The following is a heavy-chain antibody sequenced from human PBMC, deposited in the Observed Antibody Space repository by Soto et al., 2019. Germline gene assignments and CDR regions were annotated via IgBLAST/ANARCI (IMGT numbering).Heavy chain of an antibody. J-gene: IGHJ1*01. Sequence: EVQLLESGGGLVQPGESLKISCAVSGFTFSSYAMSWVRQAPGKGLEWVSGISGTGRVTNYAESVKGRCTISRDNPKNTLSLEMKSLRAEDTAVYYCAKDVHYDIVTGIEYFDHWGQGTLVTVSS. V-gene: IGHV3-23*01. CDR2: ISGTGRVT. D-gene: IGHD3-9*01. CDR3: AKDVHYDIVTGIEYFDH. CDR1: GFTFSSYA.